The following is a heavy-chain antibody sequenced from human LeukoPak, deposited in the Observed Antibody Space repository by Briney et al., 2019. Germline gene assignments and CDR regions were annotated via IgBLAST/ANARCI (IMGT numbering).Heavy chain of an antibody. CDR3: VRDVAYDFRNPYRYFQH. J-gene: IGHJ1*01. Sequence: GGSLRLSCAASGFTFSSYWMSWVRQAPGKGLEWVANIKQDGSEKYYVDSVKGRFTISRDNAKNSLSLEMNSLRVEDTAVYYCVRDVAYDFRNPYRYFQHWGQGTLVTVSS. V-gene: IGHV3-7*01. D-gene: IGHD3-3*01. CDR2: IKQDGSEK. CDR1: GFTFSSYW.